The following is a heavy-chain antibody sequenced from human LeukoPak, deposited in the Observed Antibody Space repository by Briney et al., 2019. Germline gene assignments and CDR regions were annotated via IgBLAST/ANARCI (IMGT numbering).Heavy chain of an antibody. CDR2: INPNSGGT. J-gene: IGHJ4*02. CDR1: GYTFSNFG. Sequence: ASVKVSCKSSGYTFSNFGISWVRQAPGQGLEWMGCINPNSGGTNYAQKFQGRVTMTRDTSISTAYMELSRLRSDDTAVYYCARDKYCGGDCYSSIFDYWGQGTLVTVSS. V-gene: IGHV1-2*02. CDR3: ARDKYCGGDCYSSIFDY. D-gene: IGHD2-21*02.